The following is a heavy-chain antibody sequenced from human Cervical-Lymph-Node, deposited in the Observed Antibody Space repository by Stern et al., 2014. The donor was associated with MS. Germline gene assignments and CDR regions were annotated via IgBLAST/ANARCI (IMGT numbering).Heavy chain of an antibody. Sequence: EVQLVQSGAEVKKPGESLRISCEASGYRFTNNWIGWVRQMPGKGLEWMGIIYPGDSVTRYSASFQGPVTILVSKSTTTASLQVSSLKASDTAIYYCARRGDGYMGIDYWGQGTLVTVSS. V-gene: IGHV5-51*03. CDR3: ARRGDGYMGIDY. D-gene: IGHD5-24*01. CDR2: IYPGDSVT. CDR1: GYRFTNNW. J-gene: IGHJ4*02.